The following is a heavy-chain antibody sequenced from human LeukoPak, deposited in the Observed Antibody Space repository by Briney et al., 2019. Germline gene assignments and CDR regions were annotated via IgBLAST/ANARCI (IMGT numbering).Heavy chain of an antibody. J-gene: IGHJ3*02. CDR2: IYYSGST. V-gene: IGHV4-59*08. Sequence: SETLSLTCTVSGGSISSYFWAWIRQPPGKGLEWIGYIYYSGSTNYNPSLKSRVTISVDTSKNQFSLELSSVTAADTAVYYFARRTCTTVWDDAFDIWGQGTMVTVSS. CDR3: ARRTCTTVWDDAFDI. CDR1: GGSISSYF. D-gene: IGHD4-17*01.